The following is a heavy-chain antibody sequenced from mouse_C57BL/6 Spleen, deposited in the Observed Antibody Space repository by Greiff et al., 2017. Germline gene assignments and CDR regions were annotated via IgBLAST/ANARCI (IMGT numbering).Heavy chain of an antibody. V-gene: IGHV1-80*01. CDR3: ARWSYGSSSFAY. Sequence: QVQLQQSGAELVKPGASVKISCKASGYAFSSYWMNWVKQRPGKGLEWIGQIYPGDGDTNYNGKFKGKATLTADKSSSTAYMQLSSLTSEDSAVYYCARWSYGSSSFAYWGQGTLVTVSA. CDR1: GYAFSSYW. J-gene: IGHJ3*01. D-gene: IGHD1-1*01. CDR2: IYPGDGDT.